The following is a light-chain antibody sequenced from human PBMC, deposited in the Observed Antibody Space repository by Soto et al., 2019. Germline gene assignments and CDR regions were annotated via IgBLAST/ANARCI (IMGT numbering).Light chain of an antibody. CDR2: GAS. CDR3: QQYNNWPPYT. V-gene: IGKV3-15*01. Sequence: ETVMTQSPATLSVSPGERATLSCRASQSVDTNLAWYQQKPGQAPRLLIYGASTRATDIPARFSGSGSGTEFTLTISSFQSEDFAVYYCQQYNNWPPYTFAQGTKLEIK. CDR1: QSVDTN. J-gene: IGKJ2*01.